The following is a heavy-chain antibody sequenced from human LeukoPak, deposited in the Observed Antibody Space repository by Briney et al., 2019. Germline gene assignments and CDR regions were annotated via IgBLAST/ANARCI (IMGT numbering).Heavy chain of an antibody. Sequence: KPGGSLRLSCAASGFTVSSNYMSWVRQAPGKGLEWVSVIYSGGSTYYADSVKGRFTISRDNSKNTLYLQMNSLRAEDTAVYYCARSPYSSSWYPWFDPWGQGTLVPVSS. D-gene: IGHD6-13*01. V-gene: IGHV3-53*01. CDR3: ARSPYSSSWYPWFDP. J-gene: IGHJ5*02. CDR1: GFTVSSNY. CDR2: IYSGGST.